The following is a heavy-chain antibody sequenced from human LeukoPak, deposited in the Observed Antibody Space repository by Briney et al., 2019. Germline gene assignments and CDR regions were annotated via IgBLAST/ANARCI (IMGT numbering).Heavy chain of an antibody. CDR2: IFFSGSS. CDR3: ARMVIRAYYSGGSCYEHAFDV. CDR1: GGSIHNYY. V-gene: IGHV4-59*08. Sequence: PSGTPSLTRAVSGGSIHNYYRSWIRHPPREGLGRIWYIFFSGSSNYNPSLKSRVTISVDTSKNQFSPKLSSVTAADTAVYYCARMVIRAYYSGGSCYEHAFDVWRQVTMVTVSS. D-gene: IGHD2-15*01. J-gene: IGHJ3*01.